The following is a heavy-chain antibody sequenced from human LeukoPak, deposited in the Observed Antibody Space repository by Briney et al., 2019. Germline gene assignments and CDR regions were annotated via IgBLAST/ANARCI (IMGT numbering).Heavy chain of an antibody. V-gene: IGHV3-7*01. CDR3: ASGYYYGSGSHEGDAFDI. D-gene: IGHD3-10*01. CDR1: GFTFSSYC. J-gene: IGHJ3*02. CDR2: INQDGSEK. Sequence: GGSLRLSCASSGFTFSSYCMIWVRQARGRGREGVANINQDGSEKYYVDSVKGRFTISRDNDKNSLYLQMNSLRAEGTAVYYCASGYYYGSGSHEGDAFDIWGQGTMVTVS.